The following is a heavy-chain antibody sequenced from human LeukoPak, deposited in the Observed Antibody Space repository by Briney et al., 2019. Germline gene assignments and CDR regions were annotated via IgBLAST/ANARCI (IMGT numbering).Heavy chain of an antibody. V-gene: IGHV3-23*01. J-gene: IGHJ4*02. CDR1: GFTFSSYS. CDR3: ARTLMATMTSGWYFDY. CDR2: ICGSGGST. D-gene: IGHD5-24*01. Sequence: GGSLRLSCAASGFTFSSYSMNWVRQAPGKGLEWVSTICGSGGSTYYADPVNGRFTISRDNAKHTPYLQMNSLRADGTALYYGARTLMATMTSGWYFDYWARGPLVTVSS.